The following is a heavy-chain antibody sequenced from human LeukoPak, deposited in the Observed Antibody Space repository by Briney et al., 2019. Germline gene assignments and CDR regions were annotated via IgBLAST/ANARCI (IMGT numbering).Heavy chain of an antibody. CDR3: ARDANFWSGYYRDYYYYMDV. J-gene: IGHJ6*03. Sequence: PGGSLRLSCAASRFTFSSYWMSWVRQAPGKGLEWVANIKQDGSEKYYVDSVKGRFTISRDNAKNSLYLQMNSLRAEDTAVYYCARDANFWSGYYRDYYYYMDVWGKGTTVTVSS. D-gene: IGHD3-3*01. V-gene: IGHV3-7*01. CDR1: RFTFSSYW. CDR2: IKQDGSEK.